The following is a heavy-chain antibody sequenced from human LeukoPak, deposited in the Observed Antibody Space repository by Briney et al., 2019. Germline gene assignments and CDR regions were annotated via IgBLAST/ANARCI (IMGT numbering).Heavy chain of an antibody. D-gene: IGHD1-26*01. CDR2: INPNSGGT. V-gene: IGHV1-2*02. J-gene: IGHJ4*02. Sequence: ASVKVSCKASGYTFTGYYMHWVRQAPGQGLEWMGWINPNSGGTNYAQKFQGRVTMTRDTSISTAYMELSRLRSDDTAVYYCAINSGSVQNYFDYWRQGTLVTVSS. CDR3: AINSGSVQNYFDY. CDR1: GYTFTGYY.